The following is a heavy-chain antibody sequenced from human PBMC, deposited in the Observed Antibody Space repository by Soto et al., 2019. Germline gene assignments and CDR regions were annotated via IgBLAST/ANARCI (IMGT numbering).Heavy chain of an antibody. J-gene: IGHJ5*02. V-gene: IGHV4-39*01. D-gene: IGHD6-19*01. CDR3: ARQEQWLVLQWFDP. Sequence: QLQLQESGPGLVKPSETLSLTCTVSGASISSSRYYWGWIRQPPGKGLEWIGSIFYSGNTYYNPSLKSRVPISVDTSKNQFCLKLRCVAATDTAVYYCARQEQWLVLQWFDPWGQGTLVTVSS. CDR2: IFYSGNT. CDR1: GASISSSRYY.